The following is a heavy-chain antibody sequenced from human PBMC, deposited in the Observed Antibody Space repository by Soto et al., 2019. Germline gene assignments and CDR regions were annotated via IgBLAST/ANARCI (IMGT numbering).Heavy chain of an antibody. D-gene: IGHD6-19*01. V-gene: IGHV1-2*02. Sequence: EASVKFSCTASGYTFTGYYMHWVRQAPGQGLEWMGWINPNRGGTKSAEKFQGRVTMTRDTSISTAYMELSRLTSDDTAVYYCASAAVTGTAGLDFWGQGTQVTVSS. CDR1: GYTFTGYY. J-gene: IGHJ4*02. CDR2: INPNRGGT. CDR3: ASAAVTGTAGLDF.